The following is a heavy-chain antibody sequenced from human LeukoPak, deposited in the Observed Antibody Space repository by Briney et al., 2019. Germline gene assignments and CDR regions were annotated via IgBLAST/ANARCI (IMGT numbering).Heavy chain of an antibody. Sequence: SETLSLTCAVYGGSFSGYYWSWIRQPPGKGLEQIGDINHSGSTNYNPSLKRRVTISVDTSKNQFSLKLSSVTAADTAVYYCARSGWYALVYYYYYMDVWGKGTTVTVSS. CDR1: GGSFSGYY. V-gene: IGHV4-34*01. D-gene: IGHD6-19*01. CDR2: INHSGST. J-gene: IGHJ6*03. CDR3: ARSGWYALVYYYYYMDV.